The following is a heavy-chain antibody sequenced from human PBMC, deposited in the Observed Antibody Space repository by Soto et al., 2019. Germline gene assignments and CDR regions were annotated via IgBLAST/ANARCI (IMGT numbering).Heavy chain of an antibody. D-gene: IGHD5-18*01. V-gene: IGHV3-30-3*01. CDR3: ASPTAMPRSYDY. Sequence: QVQLVESGGGVVQPGRSLRLSCAASGFTFSSYAMHWVRQAPGKGLEWVAVISYDGSNKYYADSVKGRFTISRDNSKNTLYLQVNSLRAEDTAVYYCASPTAMPRSYDYWGQGTLVTVSS. CDR2: ISYDGSNK. J-gene: IGHJ4*02. CDR1: GFTFSSYA.